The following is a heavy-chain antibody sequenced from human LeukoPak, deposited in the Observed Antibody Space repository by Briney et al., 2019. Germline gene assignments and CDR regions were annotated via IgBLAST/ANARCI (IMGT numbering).Heavy chain of an antibody. CDR2: ISGSGGST. Sequence: GGSLRLSCAASGFTFSSFAMSWVRQAPGKGLEWFSTISGSGGSTFYADSAKGRFTISRDNSHNTLYLQMNSLRAEDTAVYYCAKARDGYNYGARLIDYWGQGTLVTVSS. CDR3: AKARDGYNYGARLIDY. V-gene: IGHV3-23*01. D-gene: IGHD5-24*01. CDR1: GFTFSSFA. J-gene: IGHJ4*02.